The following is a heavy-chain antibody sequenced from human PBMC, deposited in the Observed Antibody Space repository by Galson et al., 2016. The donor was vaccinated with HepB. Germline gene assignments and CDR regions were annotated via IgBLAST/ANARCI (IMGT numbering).Heavy chain of an antibody. D-gene: IGHD2-21*02. V-gene: IGHV3-23*01. CDR1: GFTFSNYG. J-gene: IGHJ4*02. CDR2: INSDGSTT. Sequence: SLRLSCAASGFTFSNYGMSWVRQAPGKGLEWVSRINSDGSTTTYADSVKGRFTISRDNSKNTLYLQMNSLRAEDTAVYYCAKDPIQCGGDCTRASYYFDYWGQGLLVTVSS. CDR3: AKDPIQCGGDCTRASYYFDY.